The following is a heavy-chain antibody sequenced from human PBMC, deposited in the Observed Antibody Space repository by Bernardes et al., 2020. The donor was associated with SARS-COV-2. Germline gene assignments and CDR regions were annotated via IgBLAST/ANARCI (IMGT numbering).Heavy chain of an antibody. Sequence: ETLSLTCAVSGGSISSSNWWSWVRQPPGKGLEWIGEIYHSGSTNYNPSLKSRVTISVDKSKNQFSLKLSSVTAADTAVYYCARVLITIFGVVTRTLDYWGQGTLVTVSS. D-gene: IGHD3-3*01. CDR1: GGSISSSNW. CDR2: IYHSGST. J-gene: IGHJ4*02. CDR3: ARVLITIFGVVTRTLDY. V-gene: IGHV4-4*02.